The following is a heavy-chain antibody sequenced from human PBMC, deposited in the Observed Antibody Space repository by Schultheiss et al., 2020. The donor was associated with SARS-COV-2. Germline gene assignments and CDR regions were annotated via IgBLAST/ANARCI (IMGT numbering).Heavy chain of an antibody. D-gene: IGHD6-19*01. CDR2: ISYDGSNK. CDR1: GFTFSSYA. V-gene: IGHV3-30-3*01. J-gene: IGHJ3*02. Sequence: GGSLRLSCAASGFTFSSYAMHWVRQAPGKGLEWVAVISYDGSNKYYADSVKGRFTISRDNSKNTLYLQMNSLTPEDTAVYYCANGAVAGDDAFDIWGQGTRVTVS. CDR3: ANGAVAGDDAFDI.